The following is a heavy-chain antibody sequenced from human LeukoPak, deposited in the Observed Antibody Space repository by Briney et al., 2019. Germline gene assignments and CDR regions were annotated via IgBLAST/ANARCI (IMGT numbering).Heavy chain of an antibody. D-gene: IGHD6-6*01. Sequence: SETLSLTCAVYGGSFSGFYWSWIRQPPGKGLEWIGEINHSGSTNYNPSLKSRVTISVDTSKNQFSLKLSSVTAADTAVYYCARGASADYWGQGTLVTVSS. CDR3: ARGASADY. CDR1: GGSFSGFY. CDR2: INHSGST. V-gene: IGHV4-34*01. J-gene: IGHJ4*02.